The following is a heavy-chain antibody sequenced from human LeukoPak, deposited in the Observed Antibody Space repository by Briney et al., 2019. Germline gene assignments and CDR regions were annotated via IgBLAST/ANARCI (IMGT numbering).Heavy chain of an antibody. J-gene: IGHJ6*03. Sequence: GGSLRLSCAASGFTFSSYAMHWVRQAPGKGLEWVAVISYDGSNKYYADSVKGRFTISRDNSKNTLYLQMNSLRAEDTAVYYCAKESTGYYYMDVWGKGTTVTVSS. D-gene: IGHD1-1*01. CDR3: AKESTGYYYMDV. V-gene: IGHV3-30-3*01. CDR2: ISYDGSNK. CDR1: GFTFSSYA.